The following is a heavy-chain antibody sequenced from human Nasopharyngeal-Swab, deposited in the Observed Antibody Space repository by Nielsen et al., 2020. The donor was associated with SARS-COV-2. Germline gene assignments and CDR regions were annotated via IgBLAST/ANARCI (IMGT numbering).Heavy chain of an antibody. CDR2: IYTSGST. CDR1: GGSISSYY. Sequence: SETLSLTCTVSGGSISSYYWSWIRQPPGKGLEWIGRIYTSGSTNYNPSLKSRVTMSVDTSKNQFSLKLSSVTAADTAVYYCARVTAMAPGHYFDYWGQGTLVTVSS. CDR3: ARVTAMAPGHYFDY. J-gene: IGHJ4*02. D-gene: IGHD5-18*01. V-gene: IGHV4-4*07.